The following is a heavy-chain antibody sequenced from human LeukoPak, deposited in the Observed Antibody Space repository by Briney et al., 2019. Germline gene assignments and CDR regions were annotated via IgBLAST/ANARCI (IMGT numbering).Heavy chain of an antibody. CDR1: GYTFTSYD. CDR3: ARGRGYYDSSGYYYYFDY. J-gene: IGHJ4*02. Sequence: ASVKVSCKASGYTFTSYDINWVRQATGQGLEWMGWMNPNSCNTGYAQKFQGRVTMTRNTSIHTAYMELSSLRSEDTAVYYCARGRGYYDSSGYYYYFDYWGQGTLVTVSS. V-gene: IGHV1-8*01. D-gene: IGHD3-22*01. CDR2: MNPNSCNT.